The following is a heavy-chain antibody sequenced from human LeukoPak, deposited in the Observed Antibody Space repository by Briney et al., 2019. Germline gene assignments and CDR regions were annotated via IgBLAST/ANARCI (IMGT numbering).Heavy chain of an antibody. CDR1: GFTFSSYW. CDR2: INTDGSST. CDR3: AKGRLNVAAAGKGGLVPDY. V-gene: IGHV3-74*01. J-gene: IGHJ4*02. D-gene: IGHD6-13*01. Sequence: GGSLRLSCAASGFTFSSYWMHWVRQAPGKGLVWVSRINTDGSSTGYADSVKGRFTISRDNAKNTLYLQMNSLRAEDTAVYYCAKGRLNVAAAGKGGLVPDYWGQGTLVTVSS.